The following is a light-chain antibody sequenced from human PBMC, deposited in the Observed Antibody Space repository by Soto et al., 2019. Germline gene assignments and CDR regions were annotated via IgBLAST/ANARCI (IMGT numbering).Light chain of an antibody. CDR3: SSYTSSSTYV. V-gene: IGLV2-18*02. CDR2: DVN. CDR1: GSDIGTFNR. Sequence: QSALTQPPSVSGSPGQSVTISCTGTGSDIGTFNRVSWYQQPPGTAPKLLIYDVNNRPSGVPDRFSGSKSGNTASLTISGLQAEDEADYYCSSYTSSSTYVSGTGTKVTVL. J-gene: IGLJ1*01.